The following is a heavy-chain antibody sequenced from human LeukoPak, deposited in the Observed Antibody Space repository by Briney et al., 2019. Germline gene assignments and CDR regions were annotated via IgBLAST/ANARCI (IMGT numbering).Heavy chain of an antibody. D-gene: IGHD6-13*01. J-gene: IGHJ4*02. Sequence: GGSLKLSCAASGFTFSSSAMHWVRQASGKGLEWLGRIRSKADSYTTAYAASVKGRFIGSRDDSKNTAYLQMNSLKTEDTAVYYCRAAADLNDYWGQGTLVTVSS. V-gene: IGHV3-73*01. CDR2: IRSKADSYTT. CDR3: RAAADLNDY. CDR1: GFTFSSSA.